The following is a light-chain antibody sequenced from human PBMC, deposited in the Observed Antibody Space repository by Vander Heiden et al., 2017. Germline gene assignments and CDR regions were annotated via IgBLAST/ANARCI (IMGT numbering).Light chain of an antibody. V-gene: IGKV1-5*01. Sequence: DIQMTQSPSTLSASVGDKVTITCRASQSIRTWLAWYQQKPGKAPKLLIFDASNWDSGVPSRFSGSGSGTDFTLTISSLQSDDFAIYYCQQYTNYPRTFGQGTKVEIK. CDR1: QSIRTW. CDR3: QQYTNYPRT. CDR2: DAS. J-gene: IGKJ1*01.